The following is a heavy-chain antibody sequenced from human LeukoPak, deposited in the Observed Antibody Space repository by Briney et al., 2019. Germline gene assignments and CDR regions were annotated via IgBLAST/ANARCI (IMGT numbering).Heavy chain of an antibody. D-gene: IGHD4-17*01. CDR2: INPSAAST. CDR3: ARGGTTTVSPPEY. V-gene: IGHV1-46*01. Sequence: ASVKVSCKASGYTFTSYYMHWMRQARGQGLEWMGVINPSAASTSYTQEFQGRVTVTRDTSTSTVYMELSSLRSEDTAVYYCARGGTTTVSPPEYWGQGTLVTVSS. J-gene: IGHJ4*02. CDR1: GYTFTSYY.